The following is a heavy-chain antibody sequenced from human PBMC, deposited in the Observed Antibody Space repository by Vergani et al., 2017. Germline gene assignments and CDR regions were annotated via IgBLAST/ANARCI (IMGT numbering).Heavy chain of an antibody. CDR1: GFTFSSYA. D-gene: IGHD3-16*01. J-gene: IGHJ4*02. Sequence: EVQLVESGGGLVQPGGSLRLSCAASGFTFSSYAMHWVRQAPGKGLEYVSAISSNGGSTYYANSVKGRFTISRDNSKNTLYLQMGSLRAEDMAVYYCARDILRGVVKTGLLDYWGQGTLVTVSS. CDR2: ISSNGGST. V-gene: IGHV3-64*01. CDR3: ARDILRGVVKTGLLDY.